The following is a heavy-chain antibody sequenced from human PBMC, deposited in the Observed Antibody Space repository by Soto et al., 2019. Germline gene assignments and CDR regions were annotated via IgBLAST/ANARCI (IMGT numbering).Heavy chain of an antibody. CDR1: GFPFRDYP. Sequence: QVQLVESGGGVVQPGRSLRLSCAASGFPFRDYPCYWVSQPPGKGLEWVAVLSYDGSERYYGDSVRGRFTISRDNAKNMMFLELTTLRADDSAVYYCAIGQLVNPGYYYAMDIWCEGTAGTGS. V-gene: IGHV3-33*01. D-gene: IGHD3-10*01. J-gene: IGHJ6*02. CDR2: LSYDGSER. CDR3: AIGQLVNPGYYYAMDI.